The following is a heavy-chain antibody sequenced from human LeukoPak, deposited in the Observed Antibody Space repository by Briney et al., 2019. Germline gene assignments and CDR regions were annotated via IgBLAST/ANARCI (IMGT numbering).Heavy chain of an antibody. CDR3: ARHDITMVRGVISGLPPEDY. V-gene: IGHV5-51*01. CDR1: GYSFTSYW. Sequence: GESLKISCKGSGYSFTSYWIGWVRQMPGKGLEWMGIIYPGDSDTRYSPSFQGQVTISADKSISTAYLQWSSLKASDTAMYYCARHDITMVRGVISGLPPEDYWGQGTLVTVSS. CDR2: IYPGDSDT. D-gene: IGHD3-10*01. J-gene: IGHJ4*02.